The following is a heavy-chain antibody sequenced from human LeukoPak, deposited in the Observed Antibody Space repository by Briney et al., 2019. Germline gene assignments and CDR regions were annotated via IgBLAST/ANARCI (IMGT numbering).Heavy chain of an antibody. CDR1: GGSISGYY. Sequence: PSETLSLTCTVSGGSISGYYWNWVRQPPGRGLEWIGYIYYTGSTHYNPSLKSRVTISVDTSKNQFSLKLSSVTAADTAVYYCARGAEYYYDSSGYYYRKLLDDYWGQGTLVTVSS. V-gene: IGHV4-59*12. J-gene: IGHJ4*02. CDR2: IYYTGST. CDR3: ARGAEYYYDSSGYYYRKLLDDY. D-gene: IGHD3-22*01.